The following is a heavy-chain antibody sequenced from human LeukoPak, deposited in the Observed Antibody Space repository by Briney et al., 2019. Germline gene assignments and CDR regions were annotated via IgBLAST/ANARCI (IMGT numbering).Heavy chain of an antibody. D-gene: IGHD3-3*01. Sequence: ASVKASCKVSGYTLTELSMHWVRQAPGKGLEWMGGFDPEDGETIYAQKFQGRVTMTEDTSTDTAYMELSSLRSEDTAVYYCATAEVLRFLEWSHLGAFDIWGQGTMVTVSS. CDR2: FDPEDGET. CDR3: ATAEVLRFLEWSHLGAFDI. V-gene: IGHV1-24*01. J-gene: IGHJ3*02. CDR1: GYTLTELS.